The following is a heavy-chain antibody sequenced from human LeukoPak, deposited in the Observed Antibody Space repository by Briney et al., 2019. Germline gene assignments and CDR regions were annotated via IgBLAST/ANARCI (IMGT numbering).Heavy chain of an antibody. CDR3: ASSSIAVAGTPFDY. D-gene: IGHD6-19*01. J-gene: IGHJ4*02. CDR1: GFTFSSYS. V-gene: IGHV3-48*01. CDR2: ISSSSSTI. Sequence: GGSLRLSCAASGFTFSSYSMNWVRQAPGKGLEWVSYISSSSSTIYYADSVKGRFTISRDNAKNSLYLQMNSLRAEDTAVYYCASSSIAVAGTPFDYWGQGTLVTVSS.